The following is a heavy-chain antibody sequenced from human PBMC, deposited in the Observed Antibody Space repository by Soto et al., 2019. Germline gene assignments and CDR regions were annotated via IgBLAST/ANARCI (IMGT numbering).Heavy chain of an antibody. Sequence: SETLSLTCAVSSDSISRSHWLTWVRQPPGKGLEWIGDIYHSGSVYYNPSLKSRVAISVDTSNNQFSLKLSSVTAADTAVYYCARQVVVVVAATRYHYYYYMDVWGKGTTVTVSS. J-gene: IGHJ6*03. V-gene: IGHV4-4*02. CDR2: IYHSGSV. CDR3: ARQVVVVVAATRYHYYYYMDV. D-gene: IGHD2-15*01. CDR1: SDSISRSHW.